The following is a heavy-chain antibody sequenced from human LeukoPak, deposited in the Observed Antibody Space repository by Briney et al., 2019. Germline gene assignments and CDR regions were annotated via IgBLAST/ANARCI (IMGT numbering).Heavy chain of an antibody. CDR2: INHSGST. Sequence: SETLSLTCAVYGGSFSGYYWSWIRQPPGKGLEWIGEINHSGSTNYNPSLKSRVTISVDTSKNQFSLKLSSVTAADTAVYYCARGRENPDYWGQGTLVTVSS. J-gene: IGHJ4*02. CDR3: ARGRENPDY. D-gene: IGHD1-14*01. CDR1: GGSFSGYY. V-gene: IGHV4-34*01.